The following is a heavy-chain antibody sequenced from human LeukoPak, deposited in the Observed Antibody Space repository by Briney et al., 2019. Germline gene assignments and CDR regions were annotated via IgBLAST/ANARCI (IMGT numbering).Heavy chain of an antibody. CDR2: INHSGST. Sequence: SETLSLTCAVYGGSFSGYYWSWIRQPPGKGLEWIGEINHSGSTNYNPSLKSRVTISVDTSKNQFSRELSSVTAADPAVYYRARDRDLELHRVIDYWGQGTLVTVSS. CDR1: GGSFSGYY. V-gene: IGHV4-34*01. D-gene: IGHD1-7*01. J-gene: IGHJ4*02. CDR3: ARDRDLELHRVIDY.